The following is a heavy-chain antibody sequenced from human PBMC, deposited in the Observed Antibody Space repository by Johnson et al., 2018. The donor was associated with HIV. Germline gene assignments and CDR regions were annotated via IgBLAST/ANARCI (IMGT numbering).Heavy chain of an antibody. CDR1: GFTFSSYA. Sequence: QVQLVESGGGVVQPGRSLRLSCAASGFTFSSYAMHLVRQAPGKGLEWVAVISYDGSNKYYADSVKGRFTISRDNSKNTLYLQMNSLRAEDTAVYYCARGRVAAGGMRGGGFDIWGQGTMVTVSS. CDR3: ARGRVAAGGMRGGGFDI. J-gene: IGHJ3*02. D-gene: IGHD6-13*01. V-gene: IGHV3-30*04. CDR2: ISYDGSNK.